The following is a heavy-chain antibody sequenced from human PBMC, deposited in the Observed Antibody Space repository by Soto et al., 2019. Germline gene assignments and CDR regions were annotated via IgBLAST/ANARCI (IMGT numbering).Heavy chain of an antibody. CDR2: FDPEDGET. CDR3: ATALYYQVVAALQWFDP. CDR1: GYTLTELS. D-gene: IGHD2-15*01. Sequence: GASVKVSCKVSGYTLTELSMHWVRQAPGKGLEWMGGFDPEDGETIYAQKFQGRVTMTEDTSTDTAYMELSSLRSEDTAVYYCATALYYQVVAALQWFDPWGQGTLVTVSS. J-gene: IGHJ5*02. V-gene: IGHV1-24*01.